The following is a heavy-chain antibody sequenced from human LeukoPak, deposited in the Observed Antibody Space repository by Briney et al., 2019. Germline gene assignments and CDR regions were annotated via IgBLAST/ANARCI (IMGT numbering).Heavy chain of an antibody. D-gene: IGHD1-26*01. CDR2: IYTSGST. V-gene: IGHV4-61*02. J-gene: IGHJ3*02. CDR1: GGSISSGSYY. Sequence: SETLSLTCTVSGGSISSGSYYWSWIRQPAGKGLEWIGRIYTSGSTNYNPSLKSRVTISVGTSKNQFSLKLSSVTAADTAVYYCAIANGSHRDAFDIWGQGTMVTVSS. CDR3: AIANGSHRDAFDI.